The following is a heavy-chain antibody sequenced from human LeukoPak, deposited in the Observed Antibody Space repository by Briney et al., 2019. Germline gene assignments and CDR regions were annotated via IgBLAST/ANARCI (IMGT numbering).Heavy chain of an antibody. CDR3: ARVPRDLPYYYDSSGFDI. CDR1: GYTFTSYG. D-gene: IGHD3-22*01. Sequence: ASVKVSCKASGYTFTSYGISWVRPAPGQGLEWMGWISAYNGNTHYAQKLQGRVTMTTDTSTSTAYMELRSLRSDDTAVYYCARVPRDLPYYYDSSGFDIWGQGTMVTVSP. J-gene: IGHJ3*02. V-gene: IGHV1-18*01. CDR2: ISAYNGNT.